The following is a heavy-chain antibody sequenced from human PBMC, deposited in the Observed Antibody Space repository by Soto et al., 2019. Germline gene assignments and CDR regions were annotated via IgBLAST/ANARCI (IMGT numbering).Heavy chain of an antibody. CDR2: IYYSGST. CDR3: ARVLRGYRNAIALNWFDP. Sequence: PSETLSLTRPVSGGSISSGGYYWSWIRQHPGKGLEWIGYIYYSGSTYYNPSLKSRVTISVDTSKNQFSLKLSSVTAADTAVYYCARVLRGYRNAIALNWFDPWGQGTLVTVSS. J-gene: IGHJ5*02. V-gene: IGHV4-31*03. CDR1: GGSISSGGYY. D-gene: IGHD5-18*01.